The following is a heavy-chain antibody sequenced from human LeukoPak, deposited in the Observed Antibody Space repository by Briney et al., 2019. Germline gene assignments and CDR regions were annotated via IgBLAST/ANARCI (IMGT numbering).Heavy chain of an antibody. Sequence: SETLSLTCTVSGGSISSYYWSWIRQPPGKGLEWIGYIYYSGSTNYNPSLKSRVTISVDTSKNQFSLKLSSVTAADTAVYYCARGGSGSDSYYYYYMDVWGKGTTVTISS. D-gene: IGHD5-12*01. CDR3: ARGGSGSDSYYYYYMDV. V-gene: IGHV4-59*01. CDR2: IYYSGST. J-gene: IGHJ6*03. CDR1: GGSISSYY.